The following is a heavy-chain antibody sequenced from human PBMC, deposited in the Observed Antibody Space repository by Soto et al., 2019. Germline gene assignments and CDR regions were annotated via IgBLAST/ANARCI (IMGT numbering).Heavy chain of an antibody. CDR2: INHSGST. Sequence: SETLSLTCAVYGGSFSGDYWSWIRQPPGKGLEWIGEINHSGSTNYNPSLKSRVTISVDTSKNQFSLKLSSVTAADTAVYYCARHPLGYCSGGSCGWFDPWGQGTLVTVSS. D-gene: IGHD2-15*01. V-gene: IGHV4-34*01. J-gene: IGHJ5*02. CDR1: GGSFSGDY. CDR3: ARHPLGYCSGGSCGWFDP.